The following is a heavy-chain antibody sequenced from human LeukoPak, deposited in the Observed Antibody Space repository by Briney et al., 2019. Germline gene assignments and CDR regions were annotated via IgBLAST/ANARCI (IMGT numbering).Heavy chain of an antibody. CDR2: TVVGSGNT. D-gene: IGHD2-15*01. J-gene: IGHJ4*02. CDR1: GFTFTSSA. Sequence: SVTVSCKASGFTFTSSAVQWVRQARGQRLEWIGWTVVGSGNTNYAQKFQERVTITRDMSTSTAYMELSSLRSEDTAVYYCAADLMGYCSGGSCYHRNVDYWGQGTLVTVSS. V-gene: IGHV1-58*01. CDR3: AADLMGYCSGGSCYHRNVDY.